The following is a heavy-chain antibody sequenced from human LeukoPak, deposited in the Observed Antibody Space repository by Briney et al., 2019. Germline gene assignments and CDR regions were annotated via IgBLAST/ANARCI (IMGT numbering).Heavy chain of an antibody. Sequence: GASVTVSFTASGYTFTVYYMHWVRQAPGQGPEWMGWINPNSGGTNYAQKFQGRVTMTRDTSISTAYMELSRLRSDDTAVYYCARVPRKNMVRGVIIAGHFDYWGQGTLVTVSS. J-gene: IGHJ4*02. CDR1: GYTFTVYY. CDR2: INPNSGGT. V-gene: IGHV1-2*02. CDR3: ARVPRKNMVRGVIIAGHFDY. D-gene: IGHD3-10*01.